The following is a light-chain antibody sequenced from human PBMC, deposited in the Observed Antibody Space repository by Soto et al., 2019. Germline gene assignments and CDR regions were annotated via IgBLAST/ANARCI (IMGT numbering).Light chain of an antibody. V-gene: IGKV3-15*01. CDR1: QSVSNN. J-gene: IGKJ1*01. CDR2: DAS. CDR3: QQYKKWPRT. Sequence: EIVLTQSPGTLPLSPGERATLSCRASQSVSNNYLAWYQQKPGQAPRLLIYDASTGATGIPARFSGSGSGTEFTLTISSPQSEDFAVYYCQQYKKWPRTFGHGTKVDIK.